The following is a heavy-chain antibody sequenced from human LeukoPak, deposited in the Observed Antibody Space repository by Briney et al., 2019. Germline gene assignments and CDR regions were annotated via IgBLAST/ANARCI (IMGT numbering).Heavy chain of an antibody. D-gene: IGHD3-22*01. CDR2: IYYSGST. CDR1: GGSISGYY. CDR3: ARGPAYYYDSSGPLGWFDP. V-gene: IGHV4-59*01. Sequence: PSETLSLTCTVSGGSISGYYWSWIRQPPGKGLEWIGYIYYSGSTNYNPSLKSRVTISVDTSKNQFSLKLSSVTAADTAVYYCARGPAYYYDSSGPLGWFDPWGQGTLVTVSS. J-gene: IGHJ5*02.